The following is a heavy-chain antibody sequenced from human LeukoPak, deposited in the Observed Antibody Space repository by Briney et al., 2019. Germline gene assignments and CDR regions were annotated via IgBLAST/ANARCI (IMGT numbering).Heavy chain of an antibody. CDR2: IYSGGST. CDR1: GFTFSSYG. CDR3: AFHYDYVWGSYRDY. D-gene: IGHD3-16*02. J-gene: IGHJ3*01. V-gene: IGHV3-53*01. Sequence: GGTLRLSCAASGFTFSSYGMSWVRQAPGKGLEWVSVIYSGGSTYYADSVKGRFTISRDNSKNTLYLQMNSLRAEDTAVYYCAFHYDYVWGSYRDYWGQGTMATVSS.